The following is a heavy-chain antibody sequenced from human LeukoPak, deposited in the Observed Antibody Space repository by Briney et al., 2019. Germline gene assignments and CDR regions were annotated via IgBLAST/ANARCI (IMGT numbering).Heavy chain of an antibody. CDR1: GGSISSYY. J-gene: IGHJ5*02. V-gene: IGHV4-59*01. D-gene: IGHD2-15*01. Sequence: SQTLFLTCTVSGGSISSYYWIWIRQPPGKALDWIGYIYYSGSTNYNPSLKSRVTISVDTSKNQFSLKLSSVTAADTAVYYCARAGIVNWFDPWGQGTLVTVSS. CDR3: ARAGIVNWFDP. CDR2: IYYSGST.